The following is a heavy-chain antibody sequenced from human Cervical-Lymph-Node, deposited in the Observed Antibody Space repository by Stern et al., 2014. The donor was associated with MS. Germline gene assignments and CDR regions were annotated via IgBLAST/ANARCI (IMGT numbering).Heavy chain of an antibody. CDR2: IIPMFGTT. J-gene: IGHJ5*02. V-gene: IGHV1-69*01. CDR1: GDTSTKFP. Sequence: VQLVESGAEVKKPGSSVKVSCKASGDTSTKFPITWVRQAPGQGLEWVGGIIPMFGTTHYAQKFQGRVSITADASTSTAYLELSSLRSADTAVYYCARARGKYCNSANCANWFDPWGQGTLVTVSS. CDR3: ARARGKYCNSANCANWFDP. D-gene: IGHD2/OR15-2a*01.